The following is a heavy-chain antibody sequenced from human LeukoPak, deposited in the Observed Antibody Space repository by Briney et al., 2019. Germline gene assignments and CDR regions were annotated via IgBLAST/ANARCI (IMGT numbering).Heavy chain of an antibody. CDR1: GYTFTSYG. CDR3: AYMVRGVPYYYYGMDV. CDR2: ISAYSIYNGNT. Sequence: ASVKVSCKASGYTFTSYGISWVRQAPGQGPEWMGWISAYSIYNGNTKYAQKFQGRVTMTTDTSTSTAYMELRSLRSDDTAVYYCAYMVRGVPYYYYGMDVWGQGTTVTVSS. D-gene: IGHD3-10*01. J-gene: IGHJ6*02. V-gene: IGHV1-18*01.